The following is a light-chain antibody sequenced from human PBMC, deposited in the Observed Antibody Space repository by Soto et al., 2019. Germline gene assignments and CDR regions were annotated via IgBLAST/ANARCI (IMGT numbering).Light chain of an antibody. CDR3: QQYTSSLNT. Sequence: HSPGTLSFSPGEGATLSCRASETIRNNYLAWYQQKPGQAPRLLIYGASVRATGVPDRFSGSGSGTDFTLTISRLEPEDFAVYYCQQYTSSLNTFGQGTRLEI. CDR2: GAS. V-gene: IGKV3-20*01. J-gene: IGKJ5*01. CDR1: ETIRNNY.